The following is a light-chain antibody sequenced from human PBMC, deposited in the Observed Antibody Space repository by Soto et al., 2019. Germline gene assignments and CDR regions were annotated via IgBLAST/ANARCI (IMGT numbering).Light chain of an antibody. CDR2: AAS. J-gene: IGKJ4*01. CDR3: QKYNIAPHT. Sequence: DIQMTQSPSSLSASVGDRVTITCRTSQAMSTYLAWWQQKPGKVPKLLIYAASTLQSGVPSRFSGGGSGTDFSLTISSLHPEDVATYYCQKYNIAPHTFGGGTKVEIQ. CDR1: QAMSTY. V-gene: IGKV1-27*01.